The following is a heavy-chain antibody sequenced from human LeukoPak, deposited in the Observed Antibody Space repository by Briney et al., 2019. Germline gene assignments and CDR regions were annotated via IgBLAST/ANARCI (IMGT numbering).Heavy chain of an antibody. CDR3: ASLYSSSVDY. CDR1: GFTFSSYA. J-gene: IGHJ4*02. V-gene: IGHV3-30*04. Sequence: GGSLRLSCAASGFTFSSYAMHWVRQAPGKGLEWVAVISYDGSNKYYADSVKGRFTISRDNSKNTLYLQMNSLRAEDTAVYYCASLYSSSVDYWGQGTLVTVSS. D-gene: IGHD6-6*01. CDR2: ISYDGSNK.